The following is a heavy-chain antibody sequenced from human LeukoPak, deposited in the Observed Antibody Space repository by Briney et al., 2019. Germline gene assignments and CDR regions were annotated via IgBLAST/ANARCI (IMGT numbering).Heavy chain of an antibody. CDR3: ARRNYYGSGSYYWANDY. J-gene: IGHJ4*02. V-gene: IGHV5-51*01. Sequence: GESLKISCKGSGYSFTSYWIGWVRQMPGTGLEWMGIIYPGDSDTRYSPSFQGQVTISADKSISTAYLQWSSLKASDTAMYYCARRNYYGSGSYYWANDYWGQGTLVTVSS. CDR2: IYPGDSDT. D-gene: IGHD3-10*01. CDR1: GYSFTSYW.